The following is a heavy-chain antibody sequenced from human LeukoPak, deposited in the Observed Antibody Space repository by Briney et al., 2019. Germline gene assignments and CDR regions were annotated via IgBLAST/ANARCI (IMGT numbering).Heavy chain of an antibody. CDR1: GFTFSSYA. Sequence: PGGSLRLSCAASGFTFSSYAMSWVRQAPGKGLEWVSAISGSGGSTYYADSVKGRFTISRDNSKNTLYLQMNSLRAEDTAVYYCAKDRGVPRMAVAGHFDYWGKGTLVTSPQ. V-gene: IGHV3-23*01. D-gene: IGHD6-19*01. CDR3: AKDRGVPRMAVAGHFDY. CDR2: ISGSGGST. J-gene: IGHJ4*02.